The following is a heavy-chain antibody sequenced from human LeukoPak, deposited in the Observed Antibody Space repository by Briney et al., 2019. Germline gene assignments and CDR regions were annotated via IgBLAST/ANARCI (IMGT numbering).Heavy chain of an antibody. D-gene: IGHD4-11*01. CDR2: IYSGGST. CDR3: ASTYSPYYYYGMDV. Sequence: GGSLRLSCAASGFTVSSNYMSWVRQAPGKGLEWVSVIYSGGSTYYADSVKGRFTISRDNSKNTLYLQMNSLRAEDTAVYYCASTYSPYYYYGMDVWGQGTTVTVSS. V-gene: IGHV3-53*01. J-gene: IGHJ6*02. CDR1: GFTVSSNY.